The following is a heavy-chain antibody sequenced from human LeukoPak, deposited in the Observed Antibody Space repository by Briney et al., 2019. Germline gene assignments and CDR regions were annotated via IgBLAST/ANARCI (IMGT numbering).Heavy chain of an antibody. CDR1: GFTFSSYS. D-gene: IGHD5-18*01. V-gene: IGHV3-48*02. Sequence: PGVSLRLSCAASGFTFSSYSMNWVRQAPGKGLEWVSYISSSSSTIYYADSVKGRFTISRDNAKNSLYLQMNSLRDEDTAVYYCARDFGYLRGYSYGPDYWGQGTLVTVSS. CDR2: ISSSSSTI. CDR3: ARDFGYLRGYSYGPDY. J-gene: IGHJ4*02.